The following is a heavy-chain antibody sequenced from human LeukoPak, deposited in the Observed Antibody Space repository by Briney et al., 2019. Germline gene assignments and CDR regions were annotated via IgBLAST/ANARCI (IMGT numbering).Heavy chain of an antibody. J-gene: IGHJ5*01. Sequence: GGSLRLSCAASGFTVSSSYMSWVRQAPGKGLECVSVMDSGGRTYYADSVKGRFTIPRDNSKNTLYLQMNSLRAEDTAVYYCARDQTITGTTWRYNWLDSWGQGTLVTVSS. D-gene: IGHD1-7*01. CDR2: MDSGGRT. V-gene: IGHV3-53*01. CDR3: ARDQTITGTTWRYNWLDS. CDR1: GFTVSSSY.